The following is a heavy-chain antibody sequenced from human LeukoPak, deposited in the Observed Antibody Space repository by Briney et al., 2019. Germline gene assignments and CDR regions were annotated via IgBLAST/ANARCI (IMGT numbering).Heavy chain of an antibody. V-gene: IGHV3-23*01. CDR1: GFTFSSYA. CDR3: ARDAYCTSASCRRGFDS. Sequence: GGSLRLSCAVSGFTFSSYAISWVRQAPGTGLQWVSAISGSGYNTYYADSVKGRFTISRDNSKSTLYLQMDSLRAEDTAVYYCARDAYCTSASCRRGFDSWGQGTLVTVSS. J-gene: IGHJ4*02. D-gene: IGHD2-2*01. CDR2: ISGSGYNT.